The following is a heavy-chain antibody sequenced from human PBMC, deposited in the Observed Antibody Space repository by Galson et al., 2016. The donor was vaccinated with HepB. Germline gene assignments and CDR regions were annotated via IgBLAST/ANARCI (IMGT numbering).Heavy chain of an antibody. V-gene: IGHV3-53*01. CDR1: GVNVSDKY. CDR3: AGGGAYFSSGSWN. CDR2: NSTAGTT. J-gene: IGHJ4*02. D-gene: IGHD3-10*01. Sequence: SMRPSYAASGVNVSDKYRTCVRQAPGNGLALSSTNSTAGTTYFADSLRGRFTISRDKPQNTLFLYSNSLRAEDTAVYFFAGGGAYFSSGSWNWGQGTRATVSS.